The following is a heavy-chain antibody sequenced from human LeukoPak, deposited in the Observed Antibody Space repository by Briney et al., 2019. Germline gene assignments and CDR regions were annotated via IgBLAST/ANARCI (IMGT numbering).Heavy chain of an antibody. CDR1: GFTFNTYA. J-gene: IGHJ3*01. D-gene: IGHD1-1*01. Sequence: GGSLRLSCAASGFTFNTYAMSWVRQAPGKGLEWVASIDEDGSETNYVDSVTGRFTVSRDHAKNSLFLQMNSLRAEDTAVYYCVRYGRRANDQPFDVWGQGTMVTVSS. V-gene: IGHV3-7*01. CDR2: IDEDGSET. CDR3: VRYGRRANDQPFDV.